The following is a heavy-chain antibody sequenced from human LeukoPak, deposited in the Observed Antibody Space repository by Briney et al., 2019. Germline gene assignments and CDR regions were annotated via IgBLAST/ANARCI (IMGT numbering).Heavy chain of an antibody. Sequence: GGSLRLSCAVSGFIVSSDYMSWVRQAPGKGLEWVSVIYSGGNTYYADSVKGRFTISRDSAKSSLYLQMNSLRAEDTAVYYCARGDYARGHGYFDSWGQGTLVTVSS. CDR1: GFIVSSDY. J-gene: IGHJ4*02. CDR3: ARGDYARGHGYFDS. CDR2: IYSGGNT. V-gene: IGHV3-53*01. D-gene: IGHD3-10*02.